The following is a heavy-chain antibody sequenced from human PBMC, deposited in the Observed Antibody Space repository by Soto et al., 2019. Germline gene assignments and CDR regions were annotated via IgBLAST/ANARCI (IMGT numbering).Heavy chain of an antibody. J-gene: IGHJ4*02. CDR2: IYYSGST. Sequence: PSETLSLTCTVSGGPISSYYWSWIRQPPGKGLEWIGYIYYSGSTNYNPSLKSRVTISVDTSKNQFSLKLSSVTAADTAVYYCARDSSRLPGYYYFDYWGQGTLVTVSS. V-gene: IGHV4-59*01. CDR1: GGPISSYY. CDR3: ARDSSRLPGYYYFDY. D-gene: IGHD2-21*01.